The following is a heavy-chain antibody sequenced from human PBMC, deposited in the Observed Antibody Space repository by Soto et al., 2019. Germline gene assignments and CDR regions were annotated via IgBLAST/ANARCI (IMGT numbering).Heavy chain of an antibody. V-gene: IGHV4-30-4*02. CDR1: GGSIRSDDYY. D-gene: IGHD2-15*01. Sequence: SETLSLTCSVSGGSIRSDDYYWTWFRQPPGEGLEWIGYIYYTGRTSSTPSLESRVTISIDTSKNQFSLKLSSVSAADTAVYYCAREGSSSPEYFDFWGPGTLVTVS. CDR2: IYYTGRT. J-gene: IGHJ4*02. CDR3: AREGSSSPEYFDF.